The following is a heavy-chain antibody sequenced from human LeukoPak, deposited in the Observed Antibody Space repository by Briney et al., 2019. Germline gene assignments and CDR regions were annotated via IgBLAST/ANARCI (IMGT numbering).Heavy chain of an antibody. CDR2: IRYDASNK. CDR3: AKTLPRAQTHEMGYYFDS. CDR1: GFTFSNYG. J-gene: IGHJ4*02. D-gene: IGHD2-8*01. Sequence: GGSLRLXCAASGFTFSNYGMHWVRQAPGRELECVSFIRYDASNKYYADSVKGRFIISRDNSKNTMYLQMNSLRTEDTAVYYCAKTLPRAQTHEMGYYFDSWGQGTLVTVSS. V-gene: IGHV3-30*02.